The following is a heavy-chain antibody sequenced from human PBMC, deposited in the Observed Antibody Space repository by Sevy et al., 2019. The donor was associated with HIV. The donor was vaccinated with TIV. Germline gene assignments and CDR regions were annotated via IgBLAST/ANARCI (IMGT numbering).Heavy chain of an antibody. D-gene: IGHD2-2*01. CDR1: GFTFSSYG. Sequence: GGSLRLSCAASGFTFSSYGMHWVRQAPGKGLEWVAFIRYDGSNKYYADSVKGRFTISRDNSKNTLYLQMNSLRAEDTAVYYCAKWSRGYCSSTSCSNYYYGMDVWGQGTTVTVSS. CDR2: IRYDGSNK. CDR3: AKWSRGYCSSTSCSNYYYGMDV. V-gene: IGHV3-30*02. J-gene: IGHJ6*02.